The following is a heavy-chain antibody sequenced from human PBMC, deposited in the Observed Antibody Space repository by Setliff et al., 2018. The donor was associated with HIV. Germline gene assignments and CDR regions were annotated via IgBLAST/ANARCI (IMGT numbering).Heavy chain of an antibody. CDR1: GYTFTSYG. J-gene: IGHJ6*02. Sequence: AASVKVSCKASGYTFTSYGISWVRQSPGQGLEWMGWISAYNGNTNYAQKLQGRVTMTTDTSTSTAYMELRSLRSDDTAVYYCARLGLEWLLLSTYYYYGMDVWGQGTTVTVSS. V-gene: IGHV1-18*01. CDR2: ISAYNGNT. CDR3: ARLGLEWLLLSTYYYYGMDV. D-gene: IGHD3-3*01.